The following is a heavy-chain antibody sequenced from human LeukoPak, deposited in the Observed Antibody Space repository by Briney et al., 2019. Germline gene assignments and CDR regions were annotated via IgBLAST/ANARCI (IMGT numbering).Heavy chain of an antibody. CDR3: ARDERYAFDS. D-gene: IGHD5-24*01. V-gene: IGHV3-48*02. CDR2: INSDSSTI. Sequence: PGGSLRLSCAASGFSFSSYSMNWVRQAPGKGLEWASYINSDSSTICYADSVKGRFTISRDNAKNSVYLQMNSLRDEDTAVYYCARDERYAFDSWGQGTLVTVSS. CDR1: GFSFSSYS. J-gene: IGHJ4*02.